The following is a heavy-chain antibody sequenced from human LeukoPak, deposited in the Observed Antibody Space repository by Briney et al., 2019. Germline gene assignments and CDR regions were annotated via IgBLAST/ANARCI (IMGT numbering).Heavy chain of an antibody. CDR1: GGTFSSYA. D-gene: IGHD3-9*01. J-gene: IGHJ4*02. CDR2: IIPIFGIA. V-gene: IGHV1-69*04. Sequence: GASVKVSCKASGGTFSSYAISWVRQAPGQGLEWMGRIIPIFGIANYAQKFQGRVTMTRDTSTSTVYMELSSLRSEDTAVYYCARDTISGSYYFDYWGQGTLVTVSS. CDR3: ARDTISGSYYFDY.